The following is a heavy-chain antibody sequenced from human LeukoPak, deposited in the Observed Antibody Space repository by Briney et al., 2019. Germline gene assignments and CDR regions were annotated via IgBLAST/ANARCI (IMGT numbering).Heavy chain of an antibody. V-gene: IGHV3-53*01. CDR3: ARSDYYVRSALDY. Sequence: GGSLRLSCAASGFTVSSNYMSWVRQAPGKGLEWVSGIYSGGSTYYADSVKGRFTISRDNSKNTLYLQMHSLTAEDTAVYYCARSDYYVRSALDYWGQGTLVTVSS. D-gene: IGHD3-10*02. CDR1: GFTVSSNY. CDR2: IYSGGST. J-gene: IGHJ4*02.